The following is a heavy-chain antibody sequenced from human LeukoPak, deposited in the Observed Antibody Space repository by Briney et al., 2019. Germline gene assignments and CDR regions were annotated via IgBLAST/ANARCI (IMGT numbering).Heavy chain of an antibody. CDR3: VKDSDDYGDGFDY. Sequence: GRSLRLSCAASGFTFSSYAMHWVRQAPGKGLEWVAVISYDGSNKYYADSVKGRFTISGDNSKNTLYLQMNSLRAEDTAVYYCVKDSDDYGDGFDYWGQGTLVTVSS. J-gene: IGHJ4*02. CDR2: ISYDGSNK. CDR1: GFTFSSYA. D-gene: IGHD4-17*01. V-gene: IGHV3-30-3*01.